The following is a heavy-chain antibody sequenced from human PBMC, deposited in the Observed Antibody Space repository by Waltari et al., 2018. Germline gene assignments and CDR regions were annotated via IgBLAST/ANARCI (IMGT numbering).Heavy chain of an antibody. CDR3: ARGGGYYDNSGFYFFDY. J-gene: IGHJ4*02. D-gene: IGHD3-22*01. CDR2: LYSGGYS. Sequence: EVQLVESGGGLIQPGGSLRLSCAASGFVVSENYMTWVRQAPGGGREGVIVLYSGGYSYYAASVKGRFTISSDTSKNTVYLQMNNLGAEDTAVYFCARGGGYYDNSGFYFFDYWGQGTLVTVSS. CDR1: GFVVSENY. V-gene: IGHV3-53*01.